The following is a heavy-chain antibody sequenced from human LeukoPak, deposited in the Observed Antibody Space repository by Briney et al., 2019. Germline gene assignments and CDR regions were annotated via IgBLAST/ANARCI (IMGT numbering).Heavy chain of an antibody. CDR3: ARDILTMVRGVITKQYNWFDP. D-gene: IGHD3-10*01. CDR2: ISGSSSSI. CDR1: GFTFSIYG. V-gene: IGHV3-48*04. J-gene: IGHJ5*02. Sequence: PGGSLRLSCAASGFTFSIYGMNWVRQAPGKWLEWVSYISGSSSSIYYADSVKGRFTISRDNAKNSLYLQMNSLRAEDTAVYYCARDILTMVRGVITKQYNWFDPWGQGTLVTVSS.